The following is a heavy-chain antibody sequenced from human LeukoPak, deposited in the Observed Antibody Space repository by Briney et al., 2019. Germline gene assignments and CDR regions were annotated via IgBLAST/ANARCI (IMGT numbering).Heavy chain of an antibody. CDR1: GFIFMKYW. V-gene: IGHV3-7*02. Sequence: SGGSLRLSCVASGFIFMKYWMSWVRQAPGKGLEWVANINHDGGDKNYVDSVKGRFTISRDNAKSSLYLQMNSLRVEDTAVYYCAITGGPTVTAFDLWGRGILVTVSS. CDR3: AITGGPTVTAFDL. D-gene: IGHD4-17*01. CDR2: INHDGGDK. J-gene: IGHJ4*02.